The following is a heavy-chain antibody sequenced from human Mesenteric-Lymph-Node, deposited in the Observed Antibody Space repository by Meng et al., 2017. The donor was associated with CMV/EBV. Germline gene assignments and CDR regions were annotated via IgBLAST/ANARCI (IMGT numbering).Heavy chain of an antibody. CDR2: ISGSGSTI. Sequence: GESLKISCAASGFTFSDYYMSWIRQAPGKGLEWVSYISGSGSTILYADSVKGRFTISRDNSKNTLYLQMNSLRAEDTAVYYCARDLVTGPGDYWGQGTLVTVSS. CDR3: ARDLVTGPGDY. D-gene: IGHD1-20*01. CDR1: GFTFSDYY. V-gene: IGHV3-11*01. J-gene: IGHJ4*02.